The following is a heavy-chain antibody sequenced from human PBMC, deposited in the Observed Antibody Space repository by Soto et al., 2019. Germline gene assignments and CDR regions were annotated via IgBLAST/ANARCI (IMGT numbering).Heavy chain of an antibody. CDR3: ARVIAAAENYYYYGMDV. CDR2: ISAYNGNT. J-gene: IGHJ6*02. CDR1: GYTCTSYG. V-gene: IGHV1-18*01. D-gene: IGHD6-13*01. Sequence: QVQLVQSGAEVKKPGASVKVSCEASGYTCTSYGISGVRQAAGQGLEWMGWISAYNGNTNYAQKLQGRVTMTTDASTSTAYMELRSLRSDDTAVYYCARVIAAAENYYYYGMDVWGQGTTVTVSS.